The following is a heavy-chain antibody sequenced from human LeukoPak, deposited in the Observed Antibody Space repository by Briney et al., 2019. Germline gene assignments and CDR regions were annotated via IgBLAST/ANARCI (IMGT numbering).Heavy chain of an antibody. Sequence: GASVKVSCEASGGTFSSYAISWVRQAPGQGLEWMGRIIPILGIANYAQKFQGRVTITADESTSTAYMELSSPRSEDTALYYCARGVEMAYSLEYFQHWGQGTLVTVSS. CDR3: ARGVEMAYSLEYFQH. J-gene: IGHJ1*01. V-gene: IGHV1-69*04. D-gene: IGHD5-24*01. CDR2: IIPILGIA. CDR1: GGTFSSYA.